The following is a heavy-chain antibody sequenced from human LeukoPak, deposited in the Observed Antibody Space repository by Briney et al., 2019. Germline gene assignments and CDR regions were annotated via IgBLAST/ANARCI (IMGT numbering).Heavy chain of an antibody. V-gene: IGHV3-7*01. Sequence: PGGSLRLSCETSGFIFSNCWMSWVRQAPGKGLEWVANINPDGSTELYVDSVRGRFTISRDNAKKSLFLQMNSLRAEDTAIYYCVSPENGSWGRWGQGTLVTVSA. CDR3: VSPENGSWGR. D-gene: IGHD6-13*01. CDR1: GFIFSNCW. J-gene: IGHJ4*02. CDR2: INPDGSTE.